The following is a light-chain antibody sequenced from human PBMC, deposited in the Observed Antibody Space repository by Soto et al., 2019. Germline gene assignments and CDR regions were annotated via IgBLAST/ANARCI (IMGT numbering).Light chain of an antibody. CDR3: QQYNSNPYT. J-gene: IGKJ2*01. CDR2: KAS. CDR1: QSISTW. Sequence: DIQMTQSPSTLSASVGDRVTITCRASQSISTWLAWYQQKPGKAPNLLIYKASSLESGVPSRFSSSRSGTEYTLTISNLQSDDYATNYSQQYNSNPYTFGQGTKLEIK. V-gene: IGKV1-5*03.